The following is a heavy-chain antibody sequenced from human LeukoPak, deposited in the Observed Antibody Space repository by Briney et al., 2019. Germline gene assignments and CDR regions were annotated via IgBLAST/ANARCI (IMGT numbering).Heavy chain of an antibody. Sequence: PSETLSLTCAVSGYSISSGYYWGWIRQPPGNGLEWIGSIYHSGNTYYTPSLKSRVTISVDKSKNQFSLKLSSVTAADTAVYYCASRLPTTVTTGDSTDYWGQGTLVTVSS. CDR3: ASRLPTTVTTGDSTDY. D-gene: IGHD4-11*01. CDR2: IYHSGNT. V-gene: IGHV4-38-2*01. J-gene: IGHJ4*02. CDR1: GYSISSGYY.